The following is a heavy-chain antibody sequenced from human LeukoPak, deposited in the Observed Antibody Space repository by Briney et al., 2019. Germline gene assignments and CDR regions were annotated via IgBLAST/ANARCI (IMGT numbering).Heavy chain of an antibody. V-gene: IGHV1-69*13. CDR2: IIPNFATA. Sequence: ASVKVSCKASGYTFTDHYIHWVRQAPGQGLEWVGGIIPNFATANFAQEFQGRVTITADESTNTAYMDLNSLRSDDTAVYYCARGPYFYDSVASYYYYYMDVWGKGTTVTVSS. D-gene: IGHD3-22*01. CDR3: ARGPYFYDSVASYYYYYMDV. CDR1: GYTFTDHY. J-gene: IGHJ6*03.